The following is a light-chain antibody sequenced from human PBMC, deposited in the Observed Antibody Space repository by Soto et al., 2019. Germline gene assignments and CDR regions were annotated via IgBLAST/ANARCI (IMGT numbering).Light chain of an antibody. V-gene: IGLV2-14*01. CDR3: SSYTSSSTLV. CDR1: SSDINSYNY. Sequence: QSALTQPAAVSGSPGQSITISCTGTSSDINSYNYVSWYQQHPGKAPKLLIYEVSNRPSGVSNRFSGSKSGYTASLTISGLQTEDEADYYCSSYTSSSTLVFGGGTQLTVL. CDR2: EVS. J-gene: IGLJ2*01.